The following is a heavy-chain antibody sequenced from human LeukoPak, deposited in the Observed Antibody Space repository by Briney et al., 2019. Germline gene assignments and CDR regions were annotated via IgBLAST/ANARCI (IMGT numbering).Heavy chain of an antibody. Sequence: NSSETLSLTCTVSGGSISSYYWSWIRHPAGKGLEWIWRIYTSGSTNYNPSLKSRVTMSVDTSKNQFSLKLSSVTAADTAVYYCARDYSSGWYKTSGFDYWGQGTLVTVSS. J-gene: IGHJ4*02. V-gene: IGHV4-4*07. CDR3: ARDYSSGWYKTSGFDY. CDR2: IYTSGST. CDR1: GGSISSYY. D-gene: IGHD6-19*01.